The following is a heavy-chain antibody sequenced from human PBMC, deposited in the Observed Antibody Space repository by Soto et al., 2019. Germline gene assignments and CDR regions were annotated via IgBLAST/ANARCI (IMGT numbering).Heavy chain of an antibody. CDR2: INPNSGGT. J-gene: IGHJ5*02. Sequence: GASVKVSCKASGYTFTGYYMHWVRQAPGQGLEWMGWINPNSGGTNYAQKFQGRVTMTRDTSISTAYMELSRLRSDDTAVYYCARTSYCTNGVCYRPFDPWGQGTLVTVSS. V-gene: IGHV1-2*02. CDR3: ARTSYCTNGVCYRPFDP. CDR1: GYTFTGYY. D-gene: IGHD2-8*01.